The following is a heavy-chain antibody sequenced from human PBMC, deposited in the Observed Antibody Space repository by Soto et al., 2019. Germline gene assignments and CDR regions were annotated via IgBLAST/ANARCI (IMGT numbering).Heavy chain of an antibody. V-gene: IGHV3-11*01. Sequence: GGSLRLSCAASGFTLSDYYMTWVRQTPGKGLEWISYISSTGGTVNYADSVKGRFTISRDNIKNSLFLQMTSLRDEDTAVYYCARDGLDYYGLDVWGQGTTVTVSS. CDR2: ISSTGGTV. CDR1: GFTLSDYY. CDR3: ARDGLDYYGLDV. J-gene: IGHJ6*02.